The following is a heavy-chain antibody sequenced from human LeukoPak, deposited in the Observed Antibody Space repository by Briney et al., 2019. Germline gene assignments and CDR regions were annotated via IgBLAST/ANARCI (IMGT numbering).Heavy chain of an antibody. CDR1: GDAISIYY. J-gene: IGHJ4*02. CDR3: ARYVVYGSGKYYFDY. V-gene: IGHV4-59*08. CDR2: VHYSGSS. D-gene: IGHD3-10*01. Sequence: PSETLSLTCTVSGDAISIYYWNWIRQSPGKGLEWIGYVHYSGSSNYNPSLKSRVTMSVDTSKNQFSLNLSSVTAADTAVYYCARYVVYGSGKYYFDYWGQGTLVTVSS.